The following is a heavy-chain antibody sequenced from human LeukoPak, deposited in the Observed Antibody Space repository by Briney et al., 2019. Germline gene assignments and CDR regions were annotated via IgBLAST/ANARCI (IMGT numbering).Heavy chain of an antibody. Sequence: PGRSLRLSCAASGFTFSSYGMHWVRQAPGKGLEWVAVISYDGNYMYYTDSVKGRFTISRDNSKNTLYLQMSSLSAEDTAAYYCAGGAAYYYYYMDVWGKGTTVTVSS. V-gene: IGHV3-30*03. CDR2: ISYDGNYM. D-gene: IGHD1-26*01. J-gene: IGHJ6*03. CDR1: GFTFSSYG. CDR3: AGGAAYYYYYMDV.